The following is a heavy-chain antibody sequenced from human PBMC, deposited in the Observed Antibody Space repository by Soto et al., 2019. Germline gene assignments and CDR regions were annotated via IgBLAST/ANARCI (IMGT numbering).Heavy chain of an antibody. CDR3: ARSPEAVSGSYNWFDP. D-gene: IGHD6-19*01. CDR1: GYTFTSYY. CDR2: INPSGGST. V-gene: IGHV1-46*01. J-gene: IGHJ5*02. Sequence: QVQLVQSGAEVKKPGASVKVSCKASGYTFTSYYMHWVRQAPGQGLEWMGIINPSGGSTSYAQKFQGRVTMTRDTSTRTVYMELSRLRSEDTAVYYCARSPEAVSGSYNWFDPWGQGTLVTVSS.